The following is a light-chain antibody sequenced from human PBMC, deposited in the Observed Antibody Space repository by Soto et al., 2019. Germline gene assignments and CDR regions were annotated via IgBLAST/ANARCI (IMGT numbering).Light chain of an antibody. Sequence: DTQMTQSPSTLSASVGDRVTITCRASQSISNWLAWYQQKPGKAPKLLIYKASSLESGVPSRFSGRGSGTEFTLTISSLQPDDFATYYCQQYNSYSWTFGQGTKVDTK. V-gene: IGKV1-5*03. CDR1: QSISNW. CDR3: QQYNSYSWT. J-gene: IGKJ1*01. CDR2: KAS.